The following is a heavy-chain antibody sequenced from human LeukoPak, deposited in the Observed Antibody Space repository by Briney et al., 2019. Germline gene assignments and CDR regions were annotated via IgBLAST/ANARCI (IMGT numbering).Heavy chain of an antibody. V-gene: IGHV3-15*01. Sequence: GGSLRLSCAASGFTFSNAWMSWVRQAPGKGLEWVGHIKSKTDGGTTDYAAPVKGRFTISRDDSKNTLYLQMNSLKTEDTAVYYCTTVCVDTIFGVVIISSDYWGQGTLVTVSS. J-gene: IGHJ4*02. CDR1: GFTFSNAW. CDR2: IKSKTDGGTT. CDR3: TTVCVDTIFGVVIISSDY. D-gene: IGHD3-3*01.